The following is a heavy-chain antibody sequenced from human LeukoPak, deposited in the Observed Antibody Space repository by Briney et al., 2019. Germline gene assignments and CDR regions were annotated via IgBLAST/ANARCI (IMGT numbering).Heavy chain of an antibody. Sequence: SETLSLTCTVSGGSISSYYWSWIRQPPGKGLEWIGYICYSGSTNYNPSLKSRVTISVDTSKNQFSLKLSSVTAADTAVYYCARETYYYDSSGYYRYFDYWGQGTLVTVSS. CDR2: ICYSGST. V-gene: IGHV4-59*01. J-gene: IGHJ4*02. D-gene: IGHD3-22*01. CDR1: GGSISSYY. CDR3: ARETYYYDSSGYYRYFDY.